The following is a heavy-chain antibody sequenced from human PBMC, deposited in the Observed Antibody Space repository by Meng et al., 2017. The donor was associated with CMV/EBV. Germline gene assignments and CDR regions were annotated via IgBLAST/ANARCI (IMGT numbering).Heavy chain of an antibody. CDR1: RFTFSNYA. CDR3: ARDPRWLQIEGYYYGMSV. CDR2: ISYDGSNK. Sequence: GGSLRLSCAASRFTFSNYAMHWVRQAPGKGLEWVAVISYDGSNKYYADSVKGRFTMSRDNSKNTLYLQMDSLRAEAPAVYYCARDPRWLQIEGYYYGMSVLGQGTTFPVSS. D-gene: IGHD5-18*01. V-gene: IGHV3-30-3*01. J-gene: IGHJ6*02.